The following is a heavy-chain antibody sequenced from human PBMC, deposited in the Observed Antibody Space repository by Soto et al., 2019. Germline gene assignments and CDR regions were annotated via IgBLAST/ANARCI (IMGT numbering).Heavy chain of an antibody. V-gene: IGHV1-69*13. D-gene: IGHD3-16*01. CDR3: ARSQKVGGDGYKRSLYGMYV. J-gene: IGHJ6*02. CDR1: GGTFSSYA. Sequence: ASVKVSCKASGGTFSSYAISWVRQAPGQGLEWMGGIIPIFGTANYAQKFQGRVTITADESTSTAYMELSSLRSEDTAVYYCARSQKVGGDGYKRSLYGMYVWGQGTTVTVSS. CDR2: IIPIFGTA.